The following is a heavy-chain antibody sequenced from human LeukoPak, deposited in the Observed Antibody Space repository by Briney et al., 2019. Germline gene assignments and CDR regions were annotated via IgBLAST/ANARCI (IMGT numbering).Heavy chain of an antibody. J-gene: IGHJ4*02. CDR2: ISYDGSNK. CDR1: GFTFSNYG. V-gene: IGHV3-30*03. D-gene: IGHD5-12*01. Sequence: PGGSLRLSCAASGFTFSNYGIHWVRQAPGKGLEWVAVISYDGSNKYYADSVKGRFTISRDNSKNTLYLQMNSLRAEDTAVYYCARGPSGYHNTGGQGTLVTVSS. CDR3: ARGPSGYHNT.